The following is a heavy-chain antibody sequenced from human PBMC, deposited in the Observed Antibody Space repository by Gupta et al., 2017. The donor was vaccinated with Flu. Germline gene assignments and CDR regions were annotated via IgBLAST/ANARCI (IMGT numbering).Heavy chain of an antibody. Sequence: QVQLVQSGAEVKKPGASVKVSCKASGYTFTSYYMHWVRQAPGQGLEWMGIINPSGGSTSYAQKFQGRVTMTRDTSTSTVYMELSSLRSEDTAVYYCAGNIVATIGYYYYGMDVWGQGTTVTVSS. D-gene: IGHD5-12*01. V-gene: IGHV1-46*01. CDR3: AGNIVATIGYYYYGMDV. J-gene: IGHJ6*02. CDR2: INPSGGST. CDR1: GYTFTSYY.